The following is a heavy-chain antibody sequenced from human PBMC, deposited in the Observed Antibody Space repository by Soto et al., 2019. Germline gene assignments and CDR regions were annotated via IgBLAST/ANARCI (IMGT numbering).Heavy chain of an antibody. V-gene: IGHV4-34*06. Sequence: SETLSITCAVYCGSFSGYYCIWILPPPGKGLEWIGEINHSGRTHYNPSLKSRVTMSIDTSKTQFSLKLDSVTAADTAVYYCALLSDYAGVSRNWGQGTLVTVSS. CDR3: ALLSDYAGVSRN. D-gene: IGHD4-17*01. CDR1: CGSFSGYY. J-gene: IGHJ4*02. CDR2: INHSGRT.